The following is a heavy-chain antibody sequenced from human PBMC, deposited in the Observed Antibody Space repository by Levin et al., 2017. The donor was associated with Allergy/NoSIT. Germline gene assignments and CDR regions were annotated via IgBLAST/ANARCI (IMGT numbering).Heavy chain of an antibody. CDR2: ISYDGSNK. CDR3: ARERMYGRFLEWFPDY. D-gene: IGHD3-3*01. V-gene: IGHV3-30-3*01. J-gene: IGHJ4*02. Sequence: GESLKISCAASGFTFSSYAMHWVRQAPGKGLEWVAVISYDGSNKYYADSVKGRFTISRDNSKNTLYLQMNSLRAEDTAVYYCARERMYGRFLEWFPDYWGQGTLVTVSS. CDR1: GFTFSSYA.